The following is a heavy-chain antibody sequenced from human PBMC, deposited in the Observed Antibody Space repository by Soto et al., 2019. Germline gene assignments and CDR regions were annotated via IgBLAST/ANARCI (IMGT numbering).Heavy chain of an antibody. CDR3: ARDPFNGWLVNLFDQ. D-gene: IGHD6-19*01. Sequence: EVQLVESGGGLVQPGGSLRLSCAASGFGFSTSPMHWVRQAPGKGPEWVAYIGATTNTIHYADSVKGRFTISRDNSRNTLYLQMNSLRDDDTAVYFCARDPFNGWLVNLFDQWGQGTLVTVSS. J-gene: IGHJ4*02. V-gene: IGHV3-48*02. CDR2: IGATTNTI. CDR1: GFGFSTSP.